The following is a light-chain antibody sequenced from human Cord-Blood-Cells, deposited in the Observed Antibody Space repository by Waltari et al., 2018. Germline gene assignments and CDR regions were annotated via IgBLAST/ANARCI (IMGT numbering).Light chain of an antibody. CDR3: QQSYSTPPWT. V-gene: IGKV1-39*01. CDR2: AAS. CDR1: QSISSY. Sequence: DIQMTQSPSSLSASVGDRVTITCRASQSISSYLNWDQQKPGKAPKLLIYAASSLQSGVPSRFSGSGSGTDFTLTIVSLQPEDFATYYCQQSYSTPPWTFGQGTKVEIK. J-gene: IGKJ1*01.